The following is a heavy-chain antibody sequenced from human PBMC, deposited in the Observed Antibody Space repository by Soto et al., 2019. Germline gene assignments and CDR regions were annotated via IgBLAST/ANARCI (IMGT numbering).Heavy chain of an antibody. V-gene: IGHV2-5*02. Sequence: QITLKESGPTLVKPTQTLTLTCNFSGFSLTTGGVGVGWVRQSPGAALEWLALIYWDDDERYSPSLRTRLTITKDISKNQVALTMTNMEPGDTGTYFCAHSRNLITEDAQVGDFDYWGQGAFVTVSS. CDR1: GFSLTTGGVG. J-gene: IGHJ4*02. D-gene: IGHD3-16*01. CDR2: IYWDDDE. CDR3: AHSRNLITEDAQVGDFDY.